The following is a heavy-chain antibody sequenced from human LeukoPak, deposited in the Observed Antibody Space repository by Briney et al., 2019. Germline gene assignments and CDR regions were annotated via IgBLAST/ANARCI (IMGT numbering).Heavy chain of an antibody. D-gene: IGHD5-18*01. CDR3: ARSRGYTFYFDY. CDR2: ITGSSSYI. Sequence: GSLRLSCXASGFTXNSNSMNWVRQAPGKGLEWVSSITGSSSYIYYADSVRGRFTISRDNANKSLYLQMNSLRAEDTAVYFCARSRGYTFYFDYWGQGALVTVSS. J-gene: IGHJ4*02. CDR1: GFTXNSNS. V-gene: IGHV3-21*01.